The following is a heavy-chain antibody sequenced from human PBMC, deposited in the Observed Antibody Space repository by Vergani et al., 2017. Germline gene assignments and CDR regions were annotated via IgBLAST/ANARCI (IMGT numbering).Heavy chain of an antibody. V-gene: IGHV4-61*02. CDR3: ARARVVLGSIVVVPAGFEC. CDR1: GGSISSGSYH. J-gene: IGHJ4*02. D-gene: IGHD2-2*01. CDR2: SYTSGST. Sequence: QVQLQESGPGLVKPSQTLSLTCTVSGGSISSGSYHWSWIRQPAGKGLEWIVRSYTSGSTNYNPSLKSRVTKSVDTSKNQFSLKRSSVTAADTAVYCFARARVVLGSIVVVPAGFECWGQGTLVTVSS.